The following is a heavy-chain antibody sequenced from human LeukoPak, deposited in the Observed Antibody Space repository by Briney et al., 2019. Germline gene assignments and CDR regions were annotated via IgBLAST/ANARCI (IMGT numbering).Heavy chain of an antibody. D-gene: IGHD3-10*01. V-gene: IGHV3-21*01. CDR2: ISSSSSYI. CDR1: GFTFSSYS. J-gene: IGHJ4*02. Sequence: PGGSLRLSCAASGFTFSSYSMNWVRQAPGKGLEWVSSISSSSSYIYYGDSVKGRFTISRDNAKNSLYLQMNSLRAEDTAVYYCVYSESGRFRGVASRPASFDSWGQGTLVTVSS. CDR3: VYSESGRFRGVASRPASFDS.